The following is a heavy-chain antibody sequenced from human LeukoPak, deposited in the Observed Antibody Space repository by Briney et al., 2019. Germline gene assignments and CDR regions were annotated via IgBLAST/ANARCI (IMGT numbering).Heavy chain of an antibody. CDR2: ISYDGSNK. D-gene: IGHD4-17*01. CDR1: GFTFSSYG. J-gene: IGHJ4*02. CDR3: AKETTAYFDY. V-gene: IGHV3-30*18. Sequence: GRSLRLSCAASGFTFSSYGMHWVRQAPGKGLEWVAVISYDGSNKYYADSVKGRFTISRDNSKNTLYLQMNSLRAEDTAVYYCAKETTAYFDYWGQGTLVTVSS.